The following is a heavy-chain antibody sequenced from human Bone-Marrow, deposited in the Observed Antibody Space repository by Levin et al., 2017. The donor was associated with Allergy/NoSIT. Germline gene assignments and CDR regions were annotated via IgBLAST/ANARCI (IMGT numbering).Heavy chain of an antibody. CDR3: ARGPEDPRRGFDI. CDR1: GGSLSGYY. Sequence: SETLSLICGVQGGSLSGYYWNWIRQAPGKGLEWIGEINHSGNTNYNPSVKSRVTISVDTSKKQISLRLSSVTAADTAVYYCARGPEDPRRGFDIWGQGTMVTVSS. D-gene: IGHD1-14*01. V-gene: IGHV4-34*01. CDR2: INHSGNT. J-gene: IGHJ3*02.